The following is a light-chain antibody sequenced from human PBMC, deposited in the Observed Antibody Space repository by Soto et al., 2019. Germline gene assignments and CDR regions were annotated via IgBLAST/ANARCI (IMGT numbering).Light chain of an antibody. CDR3: QSYESSLSGYV. V-gene: IGLV1-40*01. Sequence: QSVLTQPPSVSGAPGQRVTISFTGSSXNIGAGYDVHWYQQLPGTAPKLLIYGNSNRPSGVPDRFSGSKSGTSASLAITGLQAEDEADYYCQSYESSLSGYVFGTGTKGTVL. J-gene: IGLJ1*01. CDR2: GNS. CDR1: SXNIGAGYD.